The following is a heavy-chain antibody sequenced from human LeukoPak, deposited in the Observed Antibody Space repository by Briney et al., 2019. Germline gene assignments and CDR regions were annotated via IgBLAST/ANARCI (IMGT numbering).Heavy chain of an antibody. Sequence: SETLSLICTVSGGSISSGGYYWSWIRQPPGKGLEWIGYIYHSGSTYYNPSLKSRVTISVDRSKNQFSLKLSSVTAADTAVYYCARGELDFWSGYHDYWGQGTLVTVSS. J-gene: IGHJ4*02. CDR1: GGSISSGGYY. D-gene: IGHD3-3*01. V-gene: IGHV4-30-2*01. CDR3: ARGELDFWSGYHDY. CDR2: IYHSGST.